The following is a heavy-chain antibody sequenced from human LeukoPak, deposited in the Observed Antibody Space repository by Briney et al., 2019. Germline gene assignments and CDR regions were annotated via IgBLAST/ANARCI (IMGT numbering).Heavy chain of an antibody. V-gene: IGHV3-21*01. CDR2: ISSSSSYI. Sequence: GGSLRLSCAASGFTFSSYSMNWVRQAQGQGLGWVSSISSSSSYIYHAGSVKGRFTIPRDNAKNSLYLQMNSLRAEDTAVYYCARSSSASRYWGQGTLVTVSS. CDR1: GFTFSSYS. D-gene: IGHD3-16*01. J-gene: IGHJ4*02. CDR3: ARSSSASRY.